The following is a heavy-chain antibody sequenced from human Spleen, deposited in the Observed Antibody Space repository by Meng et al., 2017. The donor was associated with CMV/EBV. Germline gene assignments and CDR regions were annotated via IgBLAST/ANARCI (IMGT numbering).Heavy chain of an antibody. CDR3: ARSSARYFDY. V-gene: IGHV4-39*07. CDR1: GGSISSSSYF. Sequence: HLQLPGPGPGVLRPSVTLSLTCTVFGGSISSSSYFWGWLRQPLGKGLEWIGSIYYSGSTYYYPSLKSRVTISVDTSKNQFSLKLSSVTAADAAVYYCARSSARYFDYWGQGTLVTVSS. D-gene: IGHD6-25*01. CDR2: IYYSGST. J-gene: IGHJ4*02.